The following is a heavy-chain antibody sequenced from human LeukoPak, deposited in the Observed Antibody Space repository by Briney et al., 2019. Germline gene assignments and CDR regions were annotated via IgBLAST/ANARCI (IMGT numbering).Heavy chain of an antibody. CDR3: VRQIGAGAFDL. CDR2: ISIAGEI. Sequence: SETLSLTCAVYEGSLSGYFWSWIRQPPGKGLEWIGEISIAGEINYNPSLRSRATISMDTTKNQFSLRLTSVIAADTALYYCVRQIGAGAFDLWGRDRVVTVSS. V-gene: IGHV4-34*01. CDR1: EGSLSGYF. J-gene: IGHJ2*01. D-gene: IGHD6-19*01.